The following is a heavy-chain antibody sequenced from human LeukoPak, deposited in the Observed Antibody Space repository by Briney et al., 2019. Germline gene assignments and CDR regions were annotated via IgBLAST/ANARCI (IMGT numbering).Heavy chain of an antibody. D-gene: IGHD5-18*01. V-gene: IGHV1-18*01. CDR2: ISAHNGNT. J-gene: IGHJ4*02. CDR1: GYTLTSYG. CDR3: ARDSASRGYSYGSGKYFDY. Sequence: ASVKVSCKASGYTLTSYGISWVRQAPGQGLEWMGWISAHNGNTNYAQQLQGRVTMTTDTSTSTAYMELRSLRSDDTAVYYCARDSASRGYSYGSGKYFDYWGQGTLVTVSS.